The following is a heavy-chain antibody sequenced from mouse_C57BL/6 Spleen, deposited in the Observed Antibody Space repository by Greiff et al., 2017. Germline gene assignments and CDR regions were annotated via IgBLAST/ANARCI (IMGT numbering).Heavy chain of an antibody. CDR2: IYPRSGNN. J-gene: IGHJ3*01. CDR1: GYTFTSYG. V-gene: IGHV1-81*01. CDR3: ARVKGLGVYYDYDGFAY. D-gene: IGHD2-4*01. Sequence: QVQLQQSGAELARPGASVKLSCKASGYTFTSYGISWVKQRTGQGLEWIGEIYPRSGNNYYNEKFKGKATLTADKSSSTAYMELRSLTSEDSAVYFCARVKGLGVYYDYDGFAYWGQGTLVTVSA.